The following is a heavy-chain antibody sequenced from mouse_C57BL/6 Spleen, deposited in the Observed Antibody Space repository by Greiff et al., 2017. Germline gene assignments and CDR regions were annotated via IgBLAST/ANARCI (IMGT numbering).Heavy chain of an antibody. CDR3: ARHKWIYYYYSGYFDY. V-gene: IGHV7-3*01. CDR2: IRNKANGHTT. J-gene: IGHJ2*01. Sequence: EVKLVESGGGLVQPGGSLSLSCAASGFTFTDYYMSWVSQPPGKALEWLGFIRNKANGHTTEYSASVKGRFTISRDNSQRILYLQMNALRAEDSATYYCARHKWIYYYYSGYFDYWGQGTTLTVSS. CDR1: GFTFTDYY. D-gene: IGHD1-1*01.